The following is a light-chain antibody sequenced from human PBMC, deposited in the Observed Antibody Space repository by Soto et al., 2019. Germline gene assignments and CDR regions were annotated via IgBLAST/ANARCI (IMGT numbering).Light chain of an antibody. Sequence: DIQMTQSPSTLSASVGDRVTITCRASQSISSWLAWYPQKPGKAPKLLIYKASSLESGVPARFSGSGSGTEFTLNISRLQPDDFATYYGQQYNSYSPTFGQGTKVEIK. CDR2: KAS. V-gene: IGKV1-5*03. CDR3: QQYNSYSPT. CDR1: QSISSW. J-gene: IGKJ1*01.